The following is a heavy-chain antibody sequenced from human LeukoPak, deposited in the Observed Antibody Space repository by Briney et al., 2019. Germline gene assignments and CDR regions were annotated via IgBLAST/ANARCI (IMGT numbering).Heavy chain of an antibody. D-gene: IGHD5-18*01. CDR1: GGTFSIYA. CDR3: ARDRTSLYSYGYFDP. Sequence: GSSVKVSCKASGGTFSIYAISWVRQAPGQGLEWMGRIIPILGIANYAQKFQGRVTITADKSTSTAYMELSSLRSEDTAVYYCARDRTSLYSYGYFDPWGQGTLVTVSS. CDR2: IIPILGIA. V-gene: IGHV1-69*04. J-gene: IGHJ5*02.